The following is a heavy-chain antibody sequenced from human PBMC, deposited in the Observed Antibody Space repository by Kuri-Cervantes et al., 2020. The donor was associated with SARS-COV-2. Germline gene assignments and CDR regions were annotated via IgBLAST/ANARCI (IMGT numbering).Heavy chain of an antibody. CDR1: GTTVSSNY. CDR3: ARGPGTTVLIDY. D-gene: IGHD4-11*01. V-gene: IGHV3-66*01. J-gene: IGHJ4*02. Sequence: GESLKISCAAAGTTVSSNYMSAVRQARGKGLEWVSVIYSGGSTYYADTVKGTFTIPRDNSKNTLYLQMNSLRAEDTAVYYCARGPGTTVLIDYWGQGILVTVSS. CDR2: IYSGGST.